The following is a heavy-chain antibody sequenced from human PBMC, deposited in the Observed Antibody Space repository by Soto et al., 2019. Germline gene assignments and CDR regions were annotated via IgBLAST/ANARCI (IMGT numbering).Heavy chain of an antibody. V-gene: IGHV3-66*01. J-gene: IGHJ4*02. Sequence: EVQLVESGGGLVQPGGSLRLSCAASGFTVSSNYMSWVRQAPGKGLEWVSVIYSGGSTYYADSVKGRFTISRDNSKNTLYLQMNSLRAEDTAVYYCARELGSSGTTAFDYWGQGTLVTVSS. CDR1: GFTVSSNY. D-gene: IGHD1-1*01. CDR3: ARELGSSGTTAFDY. CDR2: IYSGGST.